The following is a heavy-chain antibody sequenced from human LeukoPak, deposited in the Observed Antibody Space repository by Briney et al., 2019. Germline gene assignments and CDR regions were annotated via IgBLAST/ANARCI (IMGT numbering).Heavy chain of an antibody. CDR2: ISGSGGST. CDR3: AALCSSTSCLENAFGI. J-gene: IGHJ3*02. D-gene: IGHD2-2*01. CDR1: GFTFSSYA. V-gene: IGHV3-23*01. Sequence: PGGSLRLSCVASGFTFSSYAMSWVRQAPGKGLEWVSAISGSGGSTYYADSVKGRFTISRDNSKNTLYLQMNSLRAEDTAVYYCAALCSSTSCLENAFGIWGQGTMVTVSS.